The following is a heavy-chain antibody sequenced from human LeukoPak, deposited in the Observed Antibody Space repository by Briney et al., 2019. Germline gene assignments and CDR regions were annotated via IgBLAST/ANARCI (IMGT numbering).Heavy chain of an antibody. V-gene: IGHV1-18*04. CDR3: ARGGRSDYYGSGSYSDY. Sequence: ASVNVSCKASGYTFTSYGISWVRQAPGQGLEWMGWISAYNGNTNYAQKLQGRVTMTTDTSTSTAYMELRSLRSDDTAVYYCARGGRSDYYGSGSYSDYWGQGTLVTVSS. J-gene: IGHJ4*02. CDR2: ISAYNGNT. D-gene: IGHD3-10*01. CDR1: GYTFTSYG.